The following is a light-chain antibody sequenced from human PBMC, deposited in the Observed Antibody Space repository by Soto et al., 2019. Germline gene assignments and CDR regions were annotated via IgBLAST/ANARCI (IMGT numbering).Light chain of an antibody. CDR2: EVS. CDR1: SSDVGGYNY. J-gene: IGLJ3*02. V-gene: IGLV2-14*01. Sequence: QSALTQPACVSGSPGQSITISFTGTSSDVGGYNYVSWYQQHPGKAPKLMIYEVSNRPSGVSNRFSGSKSGNTASLTISGLQAEDEADYYCSSYRSSSTLGVFGGGTKVTVL. CDR3: SSYRSSSTLGV.